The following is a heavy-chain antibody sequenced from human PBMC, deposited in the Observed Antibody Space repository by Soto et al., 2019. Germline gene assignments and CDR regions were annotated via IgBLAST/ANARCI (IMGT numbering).Heavy chain of an antibody. J-gene: IGHJ6*02. CDR2: ISGSGGST. Sequence: PGGSLRLSCAASGFTFGSYAMSWVRQAPGKGLEWVSAISGSGGSTYYADSVKGRFTISRDNSKNTLYLQMNSLRAEDTAVYYCAKDLLLLRFLEWSYGMDVWGQGTTVTVSS. V-gene: IGHV3-23*01. CDR3: AKDLLLLRFLEWSYGMDV. D-gene: IGHD3-3*01. CDR1: GFTFGSYA.